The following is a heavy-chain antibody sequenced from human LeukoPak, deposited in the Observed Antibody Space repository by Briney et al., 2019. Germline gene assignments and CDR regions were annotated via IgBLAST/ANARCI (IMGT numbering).Heavy chain of an antibody. CDR3: ARGYGGITYYFDY. CDR2: IYYSGST. CDR1: GGSICSYY. Sequence: SETLSLTCTVSGGSICSYYWSWIRQPPGKGLEWIGYIYYSGSTNYNPSLKSRVTISVDTSKNQFSLKLSSVTAADTAVYYCARGYGGITYYFDYWGQGTLVTVSS. V-gene: IGHV4-59*01. J-gene: IGHJ4*02. D-gene: IGHD4-23*01.